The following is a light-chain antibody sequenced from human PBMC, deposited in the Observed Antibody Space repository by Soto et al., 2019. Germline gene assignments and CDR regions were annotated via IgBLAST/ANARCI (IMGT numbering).Light chain of an antibody. CDR1: QSVTSSY. J-gene: IGKJ2*01. Sequence: EIVLTQSPGTLSLSPGERATLSCRASQSVTSSYLARYQQKPGQAPRLLIYGASSRATGIPNRFSGSGSGTDFTRTISRLEPEDFAVYYCQQYGSSPRTFGQGTKL. CDR3: QQYGSSPRT. V-gene: IGKV3-20*01. CDR2: GAS.